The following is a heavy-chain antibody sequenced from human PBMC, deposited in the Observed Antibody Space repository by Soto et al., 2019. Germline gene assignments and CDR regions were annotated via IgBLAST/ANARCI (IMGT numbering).Heavy chain of an antibody. D-gene: IGHD4-17*01. Sequence: PSETLSLTCTVSGDSISSGAYYWSWIRQRPGKGLEWIGYIYYSGDTSYNPSLKSRVTISMHRSKNQFSLKLSSVTAADTAVYYCARETYGDYFDYWGQGTLVTVSS. CDR1: GDSISSGAYY. CDR3: ARETYGDYFDY. J-gene: IGHJ4*02. V-gene: IGHV4-31*03. CDR2: IYYSGDT.